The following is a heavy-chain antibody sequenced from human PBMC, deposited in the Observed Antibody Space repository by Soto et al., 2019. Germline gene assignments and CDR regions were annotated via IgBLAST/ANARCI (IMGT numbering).Heavy chain of an antibody. CDR1: GYTFTAYY. D-gene: IGHD3-10*01. V-gene: IGHV1-2*02. Sequence: QVRLVQSGAEVKEPGDSVRVSCEASGYTFTAYYIHWVRQAPGQGLEWMGWINPKFGDTTYAQDFQGRVSMTRDMSISTVYMELSRLTSDDTAIYYCARNIDYYYGPGSGNGHGFWGQGTTVTVFS. CDR3: ARNIDYYYGPGSGNGHGF. J-gene: IGHJ6*02. CDR2: INPKFGDT.